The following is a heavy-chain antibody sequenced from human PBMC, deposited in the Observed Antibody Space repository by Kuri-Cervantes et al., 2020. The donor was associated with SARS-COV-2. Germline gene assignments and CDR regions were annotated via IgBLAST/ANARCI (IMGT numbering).Heavy chain of an antibody. CDR2: IDAGDT. Sequence: ASVKVSCKASGYTFTSYGISWVRQAPGQRLEWMGWIDAGDTKYSQKFQGRFTMTRDTSASTAYMELSSLRSEDTAVYYCARGSWQDPLYWGQGTLVTVSS. CDR1: GYTFTSYG. J-gene: IGHJ4*02. D-gene: IGHD2-15*01. V-gene: IGHV1-18*01. CDR3: ARGSWQDPLY.